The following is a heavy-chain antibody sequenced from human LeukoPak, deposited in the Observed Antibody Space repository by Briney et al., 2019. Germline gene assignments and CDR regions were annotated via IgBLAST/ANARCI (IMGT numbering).Heavy chain of an antibody. CDR3: ARQGHYDILTGPPDYYYYMDV. V-gene: IGHV5-51*01. Sequence: GESLKISCKGSGYIFTSCSIGWVRQMPGKGLEWMGITYPGDSDTRYSPSFQGQVTISADKSISTAYLQWSSLKASDTAMYYCARQGHYDILTGPPDYYYYMDVWGKGTTVTISS. D-gene: IGHD3-9*01. J-gene: IGHJ6*03. CDR2: TYPGDSDT. CDR1: GYIFTSCS.